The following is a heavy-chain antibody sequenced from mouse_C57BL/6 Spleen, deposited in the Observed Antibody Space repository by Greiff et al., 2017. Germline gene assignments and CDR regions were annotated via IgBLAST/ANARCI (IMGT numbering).Heavy chain of an antibody. CDR2: ILPGSGST. J-gene: IGHJ1*03. CDR3: ARRSKEYFDV. Sequence: QVQLQQSGAELMKPWASVKLSCKATGYTFTGYWIEWVKQRPGHGLEWIGEILPGSGSTNYNEKFKGKATFTADTSSTTAYMQLSSLTTEDSAIYYSARRSKEYFDVWGTGTTVTVSS. CDR1: GYTFTGYW. D-gene: IGHD1-3*01. V-gene: IGHV1-9*01.